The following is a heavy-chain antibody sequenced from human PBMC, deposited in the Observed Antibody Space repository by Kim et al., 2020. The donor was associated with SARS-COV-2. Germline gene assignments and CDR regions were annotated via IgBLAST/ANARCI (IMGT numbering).Heavy chain of an antibody. V-gene: IGHV3-30*18. Sequence: GGSLRLSCAASGFTFSSYGMHWVRQAPGKGLEWVAVISYDGSNKYYADSVKGRFTISRDNSKNTLYLQMNSLRAEDTAVYYCAKDPYYDSSGYPYYFDY. D-gene: IGHD3-22*01. CDR1: GFTFSSYG. J-gene: IGHJ4*01. CDR2: ISYDGSNK. CDR3: AKDPYYDSSGYPYYFDY.